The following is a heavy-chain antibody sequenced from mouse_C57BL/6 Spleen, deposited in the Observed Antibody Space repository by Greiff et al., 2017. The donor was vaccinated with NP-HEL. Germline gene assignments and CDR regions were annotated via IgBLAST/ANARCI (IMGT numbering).Heavy chain of an antibody. CDR1: GYTFTDYE. CDR2: IDPETGGT. CDR3: TRYYDYDPFAY. J-gene: IGHJ3*01. D-gene: IGHD2-4*01. Sequence: QVQLQQSGAELVRPGASVTLSCKASGYTFTDYEMHWVKQTPVHGLEWIGAIDPETGGTAYNQKFKGKAILTADKSSSTAYMELRSLTSEDSAVYYCTRYYDYDPFAYWGQGTLVTVSA. V-gene: IGHV1-15*01.